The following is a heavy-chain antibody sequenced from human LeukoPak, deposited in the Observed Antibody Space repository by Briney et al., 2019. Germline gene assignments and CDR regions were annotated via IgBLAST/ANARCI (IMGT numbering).Heavy chain of an antibody. D-gene: IGHD6-13*01. CDR1: GLTFSSYE. Sequence: PGGSLRLSCAASGLTFSSYEMNWVRQAPGKGLEWVSYISSSGRTIYYADSVKGRFTISRDNAKNSLYLQMNSLRAEDTAVYYCARGQAAAGTGMDFDYWSQGTLVTVSS. CDR2: ISSSGRTI. J-gene: IGHJ4*02. CDR3: ARGQAAAGTGMDFDY. V-gene: IGHV3-48*03.